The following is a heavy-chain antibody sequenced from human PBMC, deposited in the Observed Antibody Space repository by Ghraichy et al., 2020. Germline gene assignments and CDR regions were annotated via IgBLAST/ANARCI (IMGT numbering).Heavy chain of an antibody. V-gene: IGHV1-18*04. CDR1: GYTFTSYG. J-gene: IGHJ6*02. D-gene: IGHD3-22*01. CDR3: ASSIEGKEYDSSGYYYYGMDV. CDR2: ISAYNGNT. Sequence: ASVKVSCKASGYTFTSYGISWVRQAPGQGLEWMGWISAYNGNTNYAQKLQGRVTMTTDTSTSTAYMELRSLRSDDTAVYYCASSIEGKEYDSSGYYYYGMDVWGQGTTVTVSS.